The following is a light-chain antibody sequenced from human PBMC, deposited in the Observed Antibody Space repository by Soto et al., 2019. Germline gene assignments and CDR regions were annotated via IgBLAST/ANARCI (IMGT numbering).Light chain of an antibody. V-gene: IGLV2-14*01. CDR3: SSYTDTDTYVI. Sequence: QSALTQPASVSGSPGQSITISCTGTNSDIGSYNYVSWYQRHPGKAPKLIIYDVTNRPSGISNRFSGSKSGNTASLAISGLQAEDEADYYCSSYTDTDTYVIFGGGTKVTV. CDR2: DVT. J-gene: IGLJ2*01. CDR1: NSDIGSYNY.